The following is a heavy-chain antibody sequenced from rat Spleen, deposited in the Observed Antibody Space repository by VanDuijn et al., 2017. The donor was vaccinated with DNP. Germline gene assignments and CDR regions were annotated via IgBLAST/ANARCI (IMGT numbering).Heavy chain of an antibody. D-gene: IGHD1-12*03. V-gene: IGHV5S11*01. CDR1: GFTFSYYY. CDR2: ISLGGGST. CDR3: ANYYDGYYHAMDA. J-gene: IGHJ4*01. Sequence: EVQLVESGGGLVQPGRSMKLSCAASGFTFSYYYMAWVRQAPTKGLEWVAAISLGGGSTYYPDSVKGRFTISRDNAKSTVYLQMNSLRSEETATYYCANYYDGYYHAMDAWGQGTSVTVSS.